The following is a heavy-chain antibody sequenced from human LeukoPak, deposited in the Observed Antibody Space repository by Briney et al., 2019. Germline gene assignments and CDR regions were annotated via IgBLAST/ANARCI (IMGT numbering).Heavy chain of an antibody. CDR3: ARGVMITFGGVIAQQYYFDY. CDR1: GYTFTSYG. CDR2: ISAYNGNT. J-gene: IGHJ4*02. Sequence: ASVKVSCKASGYTFTSYGISWVRQAPGQGLEWMGWISAYNGNTNHAQKLQGRVTMTTDTSTSTAYMELRSLGSDDTAVYYCARGVMITFGGVIAQQYYFDYWGQGTLVTVSS. V-gene: IGHV1-18*04. D-gene: IGHD3-16*02.